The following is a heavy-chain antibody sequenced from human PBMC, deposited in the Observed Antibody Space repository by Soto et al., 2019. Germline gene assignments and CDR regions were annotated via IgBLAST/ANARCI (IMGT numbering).Heavy chain of an antibody. J-gene: IGHJ6*03. Sequence: EVQLLESGGGLVQPGGSLRLSCAACGFTFSSYAMSWVRQAPGKGLEWVSAISGSGGSTYYADSVKGRFTISRDNSKNTLYLQMNSLRAEDTAVYYCAKATDPFPRYCYMDVWGKGTTVTVSS. V-gene: IGHV3-23*01. D-gene: IGHD4-17*01. CDR3: AKATDPFPRYCYMDV. CDR1: GFTFSSYA. CDR2: ISGSGGST.